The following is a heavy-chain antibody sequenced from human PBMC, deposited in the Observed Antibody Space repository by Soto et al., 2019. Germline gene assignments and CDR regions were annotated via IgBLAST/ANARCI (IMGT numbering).Heavy chain of an antibody. D-gene: IGHD3-10*01. J-gene: IGHJ4*02. Sequence: QVQLQQWGAGLLKPSETLSLTCAVYGGSFSGYYWSWIRQPPGKGLEWIGEINHSGSTNYNPSLKSRVTISVDTSKNQCSLKLSSVTAADTAVYYCARNYYGSGSYVRYWGQGTLVTVSS. CDR1: GGSFSGYY. CDR2: INHSGST. CDR3: ARNYYGSGSYVRY. V-gene: IGHV4-34*01.